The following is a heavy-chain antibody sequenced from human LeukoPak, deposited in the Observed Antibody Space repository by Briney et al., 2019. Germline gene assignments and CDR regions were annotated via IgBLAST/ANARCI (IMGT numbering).Heavy chain of an antibody. V-gene: IGHV3-7*01. CDR1: GFTFSSYW. D-gene: IGHD3-22*01. CDR3: ARLQYYYDSSDYYNDAFDI. J-gene: IGHJ3*02. CDR2: IKQDGSEK. Sequence: PGGSLRLSCAASGFTFSSYWMSWVRQAPGKGQEWVANIKQDGSEKYYVDSVKGRFTISRDNAKNSLFLQMNSLRAEDTAVYYCARLQYYYDSSDYYNDAFDIWGQGTMVTVSS.